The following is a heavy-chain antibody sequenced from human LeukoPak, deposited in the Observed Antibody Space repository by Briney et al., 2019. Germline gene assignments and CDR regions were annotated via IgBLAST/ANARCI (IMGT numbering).Heavy chain of an antibody. D-gene: IGHD6-13*01. CDR2: IYYSGST. J-gene: IGHJ5*02. Sequence: SETLSLTCTVSGGSISSSSYYWGWIRQPPGKGLEWIGSIYYSGSTYYNPSLKSRVTISVDTSKNRFSLKLSSVTAADTAVYYCARFFRRGLAAAGTDDGFDPWGQGTLVTVSS. CDR1: GGSISSSSYY. CDR3: ARFFRRGLAAAGTDDGFDP. V-gene: IGHV4-39*07.